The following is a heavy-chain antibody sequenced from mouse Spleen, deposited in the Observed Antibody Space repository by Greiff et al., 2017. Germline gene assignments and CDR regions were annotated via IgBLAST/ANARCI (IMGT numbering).Heavy chain of an antibody. J-gene: IGHJ4*01. CDR2: IYPGGGYT. CDR3: ARSKLGDYAMDY. D-gene: IGHD4-1*01. CDR1: GYTFTNYW. V-gene: IGHV1-63*01. Sequence: VKVVESGAELVRPGTSVKMSCKASGYTFTNYWIGWAKQRPGHGLEWIGDIYPGGGYTNYNEKFKGKATLTADKSSSTAYMQFSSLTSEDSAIYYCARSKLGDYAMDYWGQGTSVTVSS.